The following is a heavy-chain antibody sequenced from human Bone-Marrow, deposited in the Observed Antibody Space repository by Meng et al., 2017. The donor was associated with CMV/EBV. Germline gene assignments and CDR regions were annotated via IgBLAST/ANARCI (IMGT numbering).Heavy chain of an antibody. Sequence: KVSCKGSGYRFTTYWISWVRQMPGKGLEWMAIIYPGDSNTRYGPSFQGQVTISAGRSTSTAYLQWSSLKASDTAVYYCARSYTNYYYGMDVWGQGTTVTVSS. D-gene: IGHD3-10*01. CDR3: ARSYTNYYYGMDV. J-gene: IGHJ6*02. CDR1: GYRFTTYW. CDR2: IYPGDSNT. V-gene: IGHV5-51*01.